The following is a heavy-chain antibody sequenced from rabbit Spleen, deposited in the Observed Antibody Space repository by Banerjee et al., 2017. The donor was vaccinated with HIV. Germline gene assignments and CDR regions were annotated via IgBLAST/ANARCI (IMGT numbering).Heavy chain of an antibody. CDR3: ARDLDGVIGWNFGW. CDR1: GFSFSSNYY. V-gene: IGHV1S43*01. CDR2: IDAGKGNT. D-gene: IGHD1-1*01. J-gene: IGHJ4*01. Sequence: QQQLEESGGGLVKPGGTLTLTCKASGFSFSSNYYICWVRQAPGKGLEWIGIIDAGKGNTDYASWVNGRFTISSDNAQNTVDLQMTSLTAADTATYFCARDLDGVIGWNFGWWGPGTLVTVS.